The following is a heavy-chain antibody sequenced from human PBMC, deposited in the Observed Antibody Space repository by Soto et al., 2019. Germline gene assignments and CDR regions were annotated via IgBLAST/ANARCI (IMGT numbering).Heavy chain of an antibody. D-gene: IGHD6-13*01. Sequence: ASVKVSCKASGYTFTGYYMHWVRQAPGQGLEWMGWINPNSGGTNYAQKFQGRVTMTRDTSISTAYMELSRLRSDDTAVYYCAREGKAAAGIDYWGQVTLVTVSS. J-gene: IGHJ4*02. CDR3: AREGKAAAGIDY. V-gene: IGHV1-2*02. CDR2: INPNSGGT. CDR1: GYTFTGYY.